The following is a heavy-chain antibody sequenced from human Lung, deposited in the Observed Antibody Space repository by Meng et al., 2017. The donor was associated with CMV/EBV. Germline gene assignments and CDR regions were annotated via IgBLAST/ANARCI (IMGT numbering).Heavy chain of an antibody. Sequence: GXSXKISCAASGFTFSSYWMSWARQAPGKGLEWVANIRFDGRESHHVDSVKGRFTISRDNAKNSLYLQMNSLRVEDTAVYYCARDTPGDWGQGTLVTVSS. D-gene: IGHD2-15*01. J-gene: IGHJ4*02. CDR2: IRFDGRES. CDR1: GFTFSSYW. V-gene: IGHV3-7*01. CDR3: ARDTPGD.